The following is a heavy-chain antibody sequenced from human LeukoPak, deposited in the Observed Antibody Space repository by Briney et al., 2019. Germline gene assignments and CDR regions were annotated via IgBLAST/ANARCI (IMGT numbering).Heavy chain of an antibody. CDR3: ARNSSDPYSSSAKRYNWFDP. Sequence: SETLSLTCSVSGGSISSSNYYWGWIRQPPGKGLEWIGSIYYSGSTHYNPSLKSRVTISVGTSKNQFSLKLSSVTAADTAVYHCARNSSDPYSSSAKRYNWFDPWGQGTLVTVSS. CDR2: IYYSGST. V-gene: IGHV4-39*01. CDR1: GGSISSSNYY. D-gene: IGHD6-13*01. J-gene: IGHJ5*02.